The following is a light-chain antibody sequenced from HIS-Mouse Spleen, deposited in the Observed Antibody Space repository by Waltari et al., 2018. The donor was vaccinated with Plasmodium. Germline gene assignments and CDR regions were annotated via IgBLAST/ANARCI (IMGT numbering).Light chain of an antibody. CDR1: SRAGGGYHL. Sequence: QSALTQPASVSGSPGQSITISCTGTSRAGGGYHLLPWYQQHPGKAPKLMIYEGSKRPSGVSNRFSGSKSGNTASLTISGLQAEDEADYYCCSYAGSSTNWVFGGGTKLTVL. CDR2: EGS. V-gene: IGLV2-23*01. CDR3: CSYAGSSTNWV. J-gene: IGLJ3*02.